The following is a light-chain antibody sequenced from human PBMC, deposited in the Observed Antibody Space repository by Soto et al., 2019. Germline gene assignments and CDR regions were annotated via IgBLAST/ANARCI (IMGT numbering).Light chain of an antibody. CDR1: QRVSSK. CDR2: GAY. V-gene: IGKV3-15*01. J-gene: IGKJ4*01. CDR3: QQYHQWPLS. Sequence: VMTQSPATLSVSPGERATLSCRASQRVSSKLAWYQQKPGQAPRLLIYGAYNRATGIPARFRGSGSGTEFTLTISSLQSEDFAVYYCQQYHQWPLSFGGGTKVEIK.